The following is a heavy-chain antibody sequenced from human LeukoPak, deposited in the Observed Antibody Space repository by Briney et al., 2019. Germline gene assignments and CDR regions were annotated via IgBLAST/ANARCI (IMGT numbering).Heavy chain of an antibody. CDR2: ISSSSSYI. V-gene: IGHV3-21*01. D-gene: IGHD2-15*01. Sequence: GGSLRLSCAASGFTFSSYAMSWVRQAPGKGLEWVSSISSSSSYIYYADSMKGRFTISRDNAKNSLYLQMNSLRAEDTAVYYCARVMRCSGGSCYWYYYYGMDVWGQGTTVTVSS. CDR1: GFTFSSYA. CDR3: ARVMRCSGGSCYWYYYYGMDV. J-gene: IGHJ6*02.